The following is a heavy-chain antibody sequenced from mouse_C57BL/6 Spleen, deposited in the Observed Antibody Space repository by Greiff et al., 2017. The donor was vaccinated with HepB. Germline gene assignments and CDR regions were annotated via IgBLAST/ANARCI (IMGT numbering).Heavy chain of an antibody. V-gene: IGHV3-6*01. CDR1: GYSITSGYY. CDR3: ARENSNYWYFDV. D-gene: IGHD2-5*01. CDR2: ISYDGSN. Sequence: EVQVVESGPGLVKPSQSLSLTCSVTGYSITSGYYWNWIRQFPGNKLEWMGYISYDGSNNYNPSLKNRISITRDTSKNQFFLKLNSVTTEDTATYYCARENSNYWYFDVWGTGTTVTVSS. J-gene: IGHJ1*03.